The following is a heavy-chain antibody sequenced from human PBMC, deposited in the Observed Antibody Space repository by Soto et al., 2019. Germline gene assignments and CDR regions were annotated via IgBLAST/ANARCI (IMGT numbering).Heavy chain of an antibody. Sequence: QVQLVQSGAEVKKPGSSVKVSCKASGGTFSSYAISWVRQAPGQGLEWMGGIIPISGTANYAQKFQGRVTSTADEATSTAYMELSSLIAEDTAVYYCAWLVRQGPYYYGMDVWGQGTTVTVSS. CDR3: AWLVRQGPYYYGMDV. V-gene: IGHV1-69*12. CDR1: GGTFSSYA. CDR2: IIPISGTA. D-gene: IGHD6-19*01. J-gene: IGHJ6*02.